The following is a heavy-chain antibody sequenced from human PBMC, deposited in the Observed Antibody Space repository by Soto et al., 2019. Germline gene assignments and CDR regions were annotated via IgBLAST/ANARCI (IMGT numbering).Heavy chain of an antibody. CDR3: AREKTSLLDLYDSSGRPFDY. Sequence: PSETLSLTCTVSSDSVRNYYWSWIRQPPGMRPEWVGYISYSGSTNYNPSLRGRVTISAGTSKSQFFLKLSPVTAADTAVYYCAREKTSLLDLYDSSGRPFDYWGQGTLVTVSS. D-gene: IGHD3-22*01. CDR1: SDSVRNYY. J-gene: IGHJ4*02. V-gene: IGHV4-59*02. CDR2: ISYSGST.